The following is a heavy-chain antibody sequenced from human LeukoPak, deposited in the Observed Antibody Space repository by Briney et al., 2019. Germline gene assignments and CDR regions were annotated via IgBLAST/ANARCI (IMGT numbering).Heavy chain of an antibody. CDR2: IYYSGST. J-gene: IGHJ4*02. D-gene: IGHD3-16*02. Sequence: PSETLSLTCTVSGGSISSYYWSWIRQPPGKGLEWIGYIYYSGSTNYNPSLKSRVTISVDTSKNQFSLKLSSVTAADTAVYYCARGGIYVWGSYRYTFDYWGQGTLVTVSS. V-gene: IGHV4-59*01. CDR3: ARGGIYVWGSYRYTFDY. CDR1: GGSISSYY.